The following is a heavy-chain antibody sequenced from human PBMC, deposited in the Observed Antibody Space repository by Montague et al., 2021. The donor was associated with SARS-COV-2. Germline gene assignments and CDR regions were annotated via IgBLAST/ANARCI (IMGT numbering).Heavy chain of an antibody. D-gene: IGHD2-21*01. Sequence: SLRLSCAASGFTFSHYAMSWVRWAPGKELEWVSAIGDSGSKTHYADSVKGRFTISRDNSKNTLSLEMNSLKVDDTAVYYCAKDPIPGGSNPYYFDFWGQGTLVTVS. V-gene: IGHV3-23*01. CDR1: GFTFSHYA. J-gene: IGHJ4*02. CDR2: IGDSGSKT. CDR3: AKDPIPGGSNPYYFDF.